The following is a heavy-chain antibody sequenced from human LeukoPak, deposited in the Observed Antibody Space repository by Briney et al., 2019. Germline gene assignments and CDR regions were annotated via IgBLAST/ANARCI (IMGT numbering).Heavy chain of an antibody. D-gene: IGHD2-2*01. CDR3: ARVPPRDFSIDY. Sequence: SETLSLTCTVSGGSISSGGYYWSWIRQHPGKGLEWIGYIYYSGSTNYNPSLKSRVTISVDTSKNQFSLKLSSVTAADTAVYYCARVPPRDFSIDYWGQGTLVTVSS. CDR1: GGSISSGGYY. J-gene: IGHJ4*02. CDR2: IYYSGST. V-gene: IGHV4-61*08.